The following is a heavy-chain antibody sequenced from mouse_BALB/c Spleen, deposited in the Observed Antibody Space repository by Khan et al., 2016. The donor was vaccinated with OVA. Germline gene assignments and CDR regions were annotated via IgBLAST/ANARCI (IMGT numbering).Heavy chain of an antibody. V-gene: IGHV1-4*01. CDR2: INPSSGYT. Sequence: QVQLQQSGTELARPGASVKMSCKASGYTITSYTMHWVKQRPGQGLEWIGYINPSSGYTNYNQKFKDKATLTADKSSITAYMQLSSLTSEDSAIYYCAREGAYYRSDGWFAYWGQGTLVTVSA. CDR3: AREGAYYRSDGWFAY. D-gene: IGHD2-14*01. CDR1: GYTITSYT. J-gene: IGHJ3*01.